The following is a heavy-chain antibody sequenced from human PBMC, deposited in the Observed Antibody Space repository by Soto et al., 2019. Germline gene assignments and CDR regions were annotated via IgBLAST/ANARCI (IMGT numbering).Heavy chain of an antibody. Sequence: QVQLVESGGGLVKPGGSLRLSCAASGFTFSDYYMSWIRQAPGKGLEWVSYISSSGSTIYYADSVKGRFTISRDNAKNSLSLQMNSLRAEDTAVYYCARDGDGSGSYPGPGYYYGMDVWGQGSTVTVCS. CDR1: GFTFSDYY. D-gene: IGHD3-10*01. CDR2: ISSSGSTI. CDR3: ARDGDGSGSYPGPGYYYGMDV. J-gene: IGHJ6*02. V-gene: IGHV3-11*01.